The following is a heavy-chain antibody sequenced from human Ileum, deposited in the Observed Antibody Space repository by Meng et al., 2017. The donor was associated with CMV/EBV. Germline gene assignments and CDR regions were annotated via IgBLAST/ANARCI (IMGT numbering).Heavy chain of an antibody. J-gene: IGHJ4*02. V-gene: IGHV3-7*01. CDR3: AKGGATVKDY. D-gene: IGHD4-17*01. Sequence: GGSLRLSCTVSGASIRDYHWTWIRQPPGKGLEWLANIKQDGSDKYYVDSVKGRFTMSRDNARTSLYLQMNSLRAEDTAVYYCAKGGATVKDYWGQGTLVTVSS. CDR1: GASIRDYH. CDR2: IKQDGSDK.